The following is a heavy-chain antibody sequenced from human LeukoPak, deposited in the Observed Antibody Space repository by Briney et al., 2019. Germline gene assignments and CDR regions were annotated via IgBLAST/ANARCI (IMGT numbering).Heavy chain of an antibody. Sequence: GGSLRLSCAASGFTFSISWLSWVLQAPGEGLEWVVYINQDGNEKNHVDSVKGRFTISRDNAKNSLYLQMNSLRVEDTAVYYCARDIGSWGQGTLVTVSS. CDR2: INQDGNEK. J-gene: IGHJ5*02. D-gene: IGHD1-26*01. CDR1: GFTFSISW. CDR3: ARDIGS. V-gene: IGHV3-7*05.